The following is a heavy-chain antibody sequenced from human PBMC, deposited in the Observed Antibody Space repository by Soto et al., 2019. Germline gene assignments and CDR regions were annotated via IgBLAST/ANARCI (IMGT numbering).Heavy chain of an antibody. CDR1: GGTFSNHA. Sequence: QVQLVQSGAEVKKPGSSVKVSCKASGGTFSNHAINWVRQAPGQGLEWMGRIIPIFTTTDYAQRFQGRGTMTADESTITAYMELSSLKHDDTAVYYCAREVAADGTFREDVFDIWGQGTMVTVSS. D-gene: IGHD6-13*01. J-gene: IGHJ3*02. CDR3: AREVAADGTFREDVFDI. CDR2: IIPIFTTT. V-gene: IGHV1-69*12.